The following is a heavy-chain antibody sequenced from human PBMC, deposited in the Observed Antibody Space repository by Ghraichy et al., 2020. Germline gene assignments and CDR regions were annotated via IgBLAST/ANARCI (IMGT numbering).Heavy chain of an antibody. V-gene: IGHV3-30*18. CDR3: AKDGSGGVAYGGFNFDY. Sequence: GESLNISCAASGFTFSSYGMHWVRQAPGKGLEWVAVISYDGSNKYYADSVKGRFTISRDNSKNTLYLQMNSLRAEDTAVYYCAKDGSGGVAYGGFNFDYWGQGTLVTVSS. CDR2: ISYDGSNK. D-gene: IGHD4-23*01. CDR1: GFTFSSYG. J-gene: IGHJ4*02.